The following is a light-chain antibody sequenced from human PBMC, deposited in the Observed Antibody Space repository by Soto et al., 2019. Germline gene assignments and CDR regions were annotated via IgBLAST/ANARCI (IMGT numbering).Light chain of an antibody. CDR3: SSFADSYSYV. Sequence: QSALTQPPSASGSPGQSVTISCTGTSSDVGGYNYVSWYQQHPGKAPKLMIYEVSKRPSGVPDRFSGSKSGNTASLTVSGLQAEDEADYYCSSFADSYSYVFGTGTKLTVL. V-gene: IGLV2-8*01. CDR1: SSDVGGYNY. CDR2: EVS. J-gene: IGLJ1*01.